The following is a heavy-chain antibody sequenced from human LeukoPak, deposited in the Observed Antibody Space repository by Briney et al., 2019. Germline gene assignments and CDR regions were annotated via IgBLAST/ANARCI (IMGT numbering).Heavy chain of an antibody. D-gene: IGHD3-22*01. CDR1: GFTFSTYA. V-gene: IGHV3-23*01. J-gene: IGHJ4*02. CDR3: AKGGPQLYYDSSGHYFLDY. Sequence: PGGSLRLSCAASGFTFSTYAMSWVRQAPGKGLEWVSALSGSGGGTYHADSVKGRFTMSRDNSKNTLYLQMNSLRAEDTAVYYCAKGGPQLYYDSSGHYFLDYWGQGTLVTVSS. CDR2: LSGSGGGT.